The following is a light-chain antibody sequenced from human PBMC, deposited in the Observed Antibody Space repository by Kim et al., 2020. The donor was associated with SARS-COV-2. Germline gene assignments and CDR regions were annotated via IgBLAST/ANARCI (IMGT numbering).Light chain of an antibody. CDR3: AAWDDRLNAVF. CDR2: YHD. Sequence: QPVLTQPPSASGTPGQRVTISCSGGSSNIGRNHVNWYQLLPGTAPKLLIYYHDQRPSGVPDRFSGSKSGASASLAINGLQSDDEGVYYCAAWDDRLNAVFFGGGTKVTVL. CDR1: SSNIGRNH. V-gene: IGLV1-44*01. J-gene: IGLJ2*01.